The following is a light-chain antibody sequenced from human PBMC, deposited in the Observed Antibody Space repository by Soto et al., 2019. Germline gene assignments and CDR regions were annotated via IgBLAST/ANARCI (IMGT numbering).Light chain of an antibody. CDR3: QQYNTWPLT. V-gene: IGKV3-15*01. CDR1: QGVTTN. CDR2: GAS. J-gene: IGKJ4*01. Sequence: EIVMTQSPATLSVSPGERATLSCRASQGVTTNLAWYQQKPGQAPRLLIYGASTRATGIPARFSGSGSGTEFTLTISSLQSEDFPVYYCQQYNTWPLTFGGRTKLEIK.